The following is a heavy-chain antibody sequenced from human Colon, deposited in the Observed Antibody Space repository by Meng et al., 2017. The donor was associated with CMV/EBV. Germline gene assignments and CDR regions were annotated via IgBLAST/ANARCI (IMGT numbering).Heavy chain of an antibody. D-gene: IGHD5/OR15-5a*01. CDR3: AREVSRDGRYFDY. CDR2: INIDESST. J-gene: IGHJ4*02. Sequence: ETLSLTCNVSGASVSRGSYYWTWIRQSPGKGLVWVSRINIDESSTNYGDSVKGRFTISRDNAENTLYLQMDSLRAEDTAVYYCAREVSRDGRYFDYWGQGALVTVSS. CDR1: GASVSRGSYY. V-gene: IGHV3-74*01.